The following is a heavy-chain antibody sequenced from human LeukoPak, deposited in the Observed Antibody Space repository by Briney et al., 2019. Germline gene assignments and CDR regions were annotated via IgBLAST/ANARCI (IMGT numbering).Heavy chain of an antibody. V-gene: IGHV4-59*01. Sequence: PSETLSLTCTVSGGSISSYYWSWIRQPPGKGLEWIGYIYYSGSTNYNPSLKSRVTISVDTSKNQFSLKLSSVTAADTAVYYCARAPYSGNYHINAFDIWGQGTMVTVSS. CDR2: IYYSGST. CDR1: GGSISSYY. D-gene: IGHD1-26*01. J-gene: IGHJ3*02. CDR3: ARAPYSGNYHINAFDI.